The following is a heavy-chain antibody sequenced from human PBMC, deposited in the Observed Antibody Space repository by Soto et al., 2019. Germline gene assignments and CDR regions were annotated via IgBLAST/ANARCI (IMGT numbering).Heavy chain of an antibody. CDR1: GFGFSAYS. D-gene: IGHD3-10*01. V-gene: IGHV3-30-3*01. CDR3: ARGSKDSYPGSRIFDF. Sequence: PGGPLRLSCEAAGFGFSAYSMHLVREAPGTGLEWVAVIQHNGDTIHYAASVRGRFTISRDNAKNSLDLKMHSLRAGHSAVYYCARGSKDSYPGSRIFDFWGRGTLVTVSS. CDR2: IQHNGDTI. J-gene: IGHJ4*02.